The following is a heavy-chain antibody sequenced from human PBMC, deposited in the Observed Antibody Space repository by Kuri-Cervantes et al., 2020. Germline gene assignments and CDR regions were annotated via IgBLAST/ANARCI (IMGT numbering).Heavy chain of an antibody. Sequence: ASVKVSCKASGYTFTSYYMHWVRQAPGQGLEWMGIINPSGGSTSYAQKFQGRVTMTRDTSTSTVYMELSSLRSEDTAVYYCATSPEYSSSWYFLRPRDAFDIWGQGTMVTVSS. CDR1: GYTFTSYY. CDR3: ATSPEYSSSWYFLRPRDAFDI. V-gene: IGHV1-46*01. J-gene: IGHJ3*02. CDR2: INPSGGST. D-gene: IGHD6-13*01.